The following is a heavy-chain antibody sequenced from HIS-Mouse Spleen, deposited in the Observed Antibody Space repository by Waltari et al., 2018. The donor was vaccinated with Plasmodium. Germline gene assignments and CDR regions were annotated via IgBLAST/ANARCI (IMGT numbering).Heavy chain of an antibody. CDR1: GFTFSSYA. D-gene: IGHD2-15*01. CDR2: ISYDGSNK. J-gene: IGHJ3*02. V-gene: IGHV3-30-3*01. Sequence: GFTFSSYAMHWVRQAPGKGLEWVAVISYDGSNKYYADSVKGRFTISRDNSKNTLYLQMNSLRAEDTAVYYCAREGGYCSGGSCYSGQGFDIWGQGTMVTVSS. CDR3: AREGGYCSGGSCYSGQGFDI.